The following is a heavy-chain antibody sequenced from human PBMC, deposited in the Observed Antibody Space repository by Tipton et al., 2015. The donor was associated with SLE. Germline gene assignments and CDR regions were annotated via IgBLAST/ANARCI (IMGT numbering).Heavy chain of an antibody. D-gene: IGHD3-10*01. CDR1: GASISSFY. CDR3: ARGGWGAFDI. J-gene: IGHJ3*02. Sequence: TLSLTCTVSGASISSFYWTWIRQPAGKGLEWIGRVYATGTTNYNPSLKSRVTMSIDTSNNQFSLKLTSVTAADTAVYYCARGGWGAFDIWGQGTMVTVSS. V-gene: IGHV4-4*07. CDR2: VYATGTT.